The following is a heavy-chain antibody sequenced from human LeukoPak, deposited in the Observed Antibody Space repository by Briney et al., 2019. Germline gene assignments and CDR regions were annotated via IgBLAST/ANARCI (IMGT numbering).Heavy chain of an antibody. V-gene: IGHV1-2*06. CDR2: IDPNSGGT. Sequence: ASVKVSCKASGYTFTGYYMHWVRQAPGQGLEWMGRIDPNSGGTNYAQKFQGRVTMTRDTSISTAYMDLSRLRSDDTAVYYCARDSARAPVIAARTFDYWGQGTLVTVSS. CDR1: GYTFTGYY. J-gene: IGHJ4*02. D-gene: IGHD6-6*01. CDR3: ARDSARAPVIAARTFDY.